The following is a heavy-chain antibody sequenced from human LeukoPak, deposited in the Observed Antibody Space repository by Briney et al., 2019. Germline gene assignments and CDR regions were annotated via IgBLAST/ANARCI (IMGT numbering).Heavy chain of an antibody. Sequence: GSLRISCAASGFIFHSHAMSWVRPAPGQGLEWVSAISGSGGSTFYADSVRGRFIISRDNSKNTVYLQMNSLRAEDTALYYCAKDNDYTYNYFDYWGQGTLVTVSS. CDR2: ISGSGGST. CDR3: AKDNDYTYNYFDY. V-gene: IGHV3-23*01. J-gene: IGHJ4*02. D-gene: IGHD3-16*01. CDR1: GFIFHSHA.